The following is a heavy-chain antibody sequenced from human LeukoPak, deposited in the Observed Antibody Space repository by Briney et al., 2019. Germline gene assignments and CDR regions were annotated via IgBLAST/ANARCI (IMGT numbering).Heavy chain of an antibody. J-gene: IGHJ4*02. D-gene: IGHD1-26*01. Sequence: SETLSLTCTVSGGSISDYYWTWIRQPAGKGLEWIGRIYTSGSTNYNPSLKSRVTISVDTSKNQFSLKLSSVTAADTAVYYCARGREWELLSGFDYWGQGTLVTVSS. CDR3: ARGREWELLSGFDY. V-gene: IGHV4-4*07. CDR2: IYTSGST. CDR1: GGSISDYY.